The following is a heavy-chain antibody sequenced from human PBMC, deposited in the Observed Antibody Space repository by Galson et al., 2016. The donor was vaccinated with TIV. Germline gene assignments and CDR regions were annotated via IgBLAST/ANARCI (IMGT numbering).Heavy chain of an antibody. CDR1: GGTFRSYT. CDR2: TVPFFNTA. J-gene: IGHJ4*02. V-gene: IGHV1-69*05. D-gene: IGHD6-19*01. CDR3: ARGRQWLPPEE. Sequence: SVKVSCKASGGTFRSYTFSWVRQTPGQGLEWMGGTVPFFNTATYAQKFQGRVTIATDESTSTAYMDLSRLTSDDTAVYYCARGRQWLPPEEGGQGALVTVS.